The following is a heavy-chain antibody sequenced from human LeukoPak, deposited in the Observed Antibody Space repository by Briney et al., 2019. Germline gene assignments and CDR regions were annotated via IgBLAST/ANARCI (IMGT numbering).Heavy chain of an antibody. CDR3: ATRGFKPGSRYFDY. D-gene: IGHD1-14*01. CDR1: GGSISSSSYY. J-gene: IGHJ4*02. V-gene: IGHV4-39*01. Sequence: PSETLSLTCTVSGGSISSSSYYWGWIRQPPGKGLEWIGSIYYSGSTYYNPSLKSRVTISVDTSKNQFSLKLSSVTAADTAVYYCATRGFKPGSRYFDYWGQGTLVTVSS. CDR2: IYYSGST.